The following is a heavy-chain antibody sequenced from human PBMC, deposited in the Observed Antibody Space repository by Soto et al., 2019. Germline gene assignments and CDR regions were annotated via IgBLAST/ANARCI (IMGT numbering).Heavy chain of an antibody. CDR1: GGTFSTYV. V-gene: IGHV1-69*13. CDR3: ARVSGVEYQISLLYSMDV. CDR2: IIPSFGTA. J-gene: IGHJ6*03. Sequence: SVKVSCKAPGGTFSTYVISWVRQAPGQGLEWMGGIIPSFGTAHYAQKFQDRVTITADVSTSTAYMELSSLRSGDTAVYYCARVSGVEYQISLLYSMDVWGQGTTVTVSS. D-gene: IGHD2-2*01.